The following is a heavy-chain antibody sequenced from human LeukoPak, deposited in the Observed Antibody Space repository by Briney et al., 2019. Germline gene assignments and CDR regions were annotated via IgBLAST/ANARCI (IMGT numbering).Heavy chain of an antibody. V-gene: IGHV1-2*02. J-gene: IGHJ5*02. CDR1: GYTFTGYY. CDR3: ARDIAAAGTGWFDP. D-gene: IGHD6-13*01. Sequence: SVKVSCKASGYTFTGYYMHWVRQAPGQGLEWMGWINPDSGGTNYAQKFQGRVTMTRDTSISTAYMELSRLRSDDTAVYYCARDIAAAGTGWFDPWGQGTLVTVSS. CDR2: INPDSGGT.